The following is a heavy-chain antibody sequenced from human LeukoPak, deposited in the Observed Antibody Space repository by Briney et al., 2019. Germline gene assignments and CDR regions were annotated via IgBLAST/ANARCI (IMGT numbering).Heavy chain of an antibody. J-gene: IGHJ4*02. CDR1: GYTFTSYG. CDR2: ISPYNGNT. Sequence: GASVKVSCKASGYTFTSYGISWARQAPGQGLEWMGWISPYNGNTNYAQKLQGRVTMTTDTSTSTAYMELSSLRSDDTAVYYCARIRVVRGVVTQHQADYWGQGTLVTV. V-gene: IGHV1-18*01. D-gene: IGHD3-10*01. CDR3: ARIRVVRGVVTQHQADY.